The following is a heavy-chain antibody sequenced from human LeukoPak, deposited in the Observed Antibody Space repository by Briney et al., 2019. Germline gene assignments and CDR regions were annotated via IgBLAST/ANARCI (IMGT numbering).Heavy chain of an antibody. Sequence: LETLSLTCTVAGGSIRSYDGDWMRQPPGKGLEWSGFIYYSGSTNYNPSLKSRVTISVDASKNQFSLKLSSVTAADTAVYYCARDRGYYGSASYYHFDYWGQGTLVTVSS. V-gene: IGHV4-59*01. CDR2: IYYSGST. CDR1: GGSIRSYD. J-gene: IGHJ4*02. CDR3: ARDRGYYGSASYYHFDY. D-gene: IGHD3-10*01.